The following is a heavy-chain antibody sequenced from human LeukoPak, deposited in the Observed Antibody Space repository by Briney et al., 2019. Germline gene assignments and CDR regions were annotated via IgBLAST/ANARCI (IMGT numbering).Heavy chain of an antibody. D-gene: IGHD3-3*01. V-gene: IGHV1-18*01. Sequence: ASVKVSCKASGYAFTSYGISWVRQAPGQGLEWMGWISAYNGNTNYAQKLQGRVTMTTDTSTSTAYMELRSLRSDDTAVYYCARKNYDFWSGYYTDFDYWGQGTLVTVSS. CDR3: ARKNYDFWSGYYTDFDY. CDR2: ISAYNGNT. CDR1: GYAFTSYG. J-gene: IGHJ4*02.